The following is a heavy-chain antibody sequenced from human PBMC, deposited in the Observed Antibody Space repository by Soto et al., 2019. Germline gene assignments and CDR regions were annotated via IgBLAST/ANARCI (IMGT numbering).Heavy chain of an antibody. CDR1: GGTFSSYA. D-gene: IGHD4-17*01. J-gene: IGHJ4*02. CDR3: ASGVDYGGNSDY. V-gene: IGHV1-69*01. CDR2: IIPIFGTA. Sequence: QVQLVQSGAEVKKPGSSVKVSCKASGGTFSSYAISWVRQAPGQGLEWMGGIIPIFGTANYAQKFQGRVTITADESKSTAYMELSSMRSEDTAEYYCASGVDYGGNSDYWGQGTLVTVSS.